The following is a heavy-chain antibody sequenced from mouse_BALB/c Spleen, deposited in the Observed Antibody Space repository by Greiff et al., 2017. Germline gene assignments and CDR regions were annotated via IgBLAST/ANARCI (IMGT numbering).Heavy chain of an antibody. CDR2: IWAGGST. CDR3: ARDYGSSPYYFDY. Sequence: VQLQESGPGLVAPSQSLSITCTVSGFSLTSYGVHWVRQPPGKGLEWLGVIWAGGSTNYNSALMPRLSISKDNSKSQVFLKMNSLQTDDTAMYSCARDYGSSPYYFDYWGQGTTLTVSS. V-gene: IGHV2-9*02. D-gene: IGHD1-1*01. CDR1: GFSLTSYG. J-gene: IGHJ2*01.